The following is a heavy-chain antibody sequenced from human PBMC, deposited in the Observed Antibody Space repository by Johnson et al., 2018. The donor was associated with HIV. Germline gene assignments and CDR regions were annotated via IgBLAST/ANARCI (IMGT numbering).Heavy chain of an antibody. J-gene: IGHJ3*02. CDR3: ARWGTVTTDAFDI. V-gene: IGHV3-30*04. Sequence: QVQLVESGGGLVQPGGSLRLSCAASGFTFSSYAMHWVRQAPGKGLEWVAVISYDGSNKYYADSVKGRFTISRDNSKNTLYLQMNSLRAEDTAVYYCARWGTVTTDAFDIWGQGTMVTVSS. CDR2: ISYDGSNK. CDR1: GFTFSSYA. D-gene: IGHD4-17*01.